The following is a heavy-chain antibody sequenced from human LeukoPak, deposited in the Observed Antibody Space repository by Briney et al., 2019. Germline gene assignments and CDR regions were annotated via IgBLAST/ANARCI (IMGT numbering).Heavy chain of an antibody. CDR3: ARWGSSWEPWGYYYYYYMDV. V-gene: IGHV3-7*01. D-gene: IGHD6-13*01. Sequence: GGSLRLSCAASGFTFSSYWMSWVRQAPGKGLEWVANIKQDGSEKYYVDSVKGRFTISRDNAKNSLYLQMNSLRAEDTAVYYCARWGSSWEPWGYYYYYYMDVWGKGTTVTVSS. J-gene: IGHJ6*03. CDR1: GFTFSSYW. CDR2: IKQDGSEK.